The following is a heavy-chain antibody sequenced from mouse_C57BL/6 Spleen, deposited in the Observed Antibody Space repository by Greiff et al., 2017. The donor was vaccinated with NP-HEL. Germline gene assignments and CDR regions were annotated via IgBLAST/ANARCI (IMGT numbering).Heavy chain of an antibody. CDR1: GFTFSSYG. CDR2: ISSGGSYT. D-gene: IGHD2-1*01. J-gene: IGHJ2*01. V-gene: IGHV5-6*01. CDR3: ARQERVYYGNHFDY. Sequence: EVQLVESGGDLVKPGGSLKLSCAASGFTFSSYGMSWVRQTPDKRLEWVATISSGGSYTYYPDSVKGRFTISRDNAKNTLYLQMSSLKSEDTAMYYCARQERVYYGNHFDYWGQGTTLTVSS.